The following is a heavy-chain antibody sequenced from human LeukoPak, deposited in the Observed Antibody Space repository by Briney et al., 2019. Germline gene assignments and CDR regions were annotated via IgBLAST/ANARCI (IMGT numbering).Heavy chain of an antibody. Sequence: PSETLSLTCAVYGGSFSGYYWSWIRQPPGKGLEWIGEINHSGSTNYNPSLKSRVTISVDTSKNQFSLKLSSVTAADTAVYYCARGPMNAVVVPAAKGGRGHWYFDLWGRGTLVTVSS. J-gene: IGHJ2*01. CDR1: GGSFSGYY. CDR3: ARGPMNAVVVPAAKGGRGHWYFDL. D-gene: IGHD2-2*01. CDR2: INHSGST. V-gene: IGHV4-34*01.